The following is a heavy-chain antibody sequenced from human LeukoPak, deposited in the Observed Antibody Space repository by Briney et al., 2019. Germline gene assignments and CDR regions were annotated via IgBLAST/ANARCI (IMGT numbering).Heavy chain of an antibody. J-gene: IGHJ1*01. CDR1: GFTFSSYG. V-gene: IGHV3-33*01. CDR2: IWYDGSNK. D-gene: IGHD4-17*01. CDR3: ARWKHDYGDYQYFQH. Sequence: GGSLRLSCAASGFTFSSYGMHWVRQAPGKGLEWVAVIWYDGSNKYYADSVKGRFTISRDNSKNTLYLQMNSLRAEDTAVYYCARWKHDYGDYQYFQHWGQGTLVTVSS.